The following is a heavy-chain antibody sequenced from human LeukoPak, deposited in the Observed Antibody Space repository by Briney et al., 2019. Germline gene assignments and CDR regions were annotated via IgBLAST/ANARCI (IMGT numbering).Heavy chain of an antibody. CDR1: GYTFTSYG. D-gene: IGHD3-10*01. CDR3: ATLWFGESPYY. V-gene: IGHV1-18*01. J-gene: IGHJ4*02. Sequence: APVKVSCKASGYTFTSYGISWVRQAPGQGLEWMGWISAYNGNTNYAQKLQGRVTMTTDTSTSTAYMELRSLRSDDTVVYYCATLWFGESPYYWGQGTLVTVSS. CDR2: ISAYNGNT.